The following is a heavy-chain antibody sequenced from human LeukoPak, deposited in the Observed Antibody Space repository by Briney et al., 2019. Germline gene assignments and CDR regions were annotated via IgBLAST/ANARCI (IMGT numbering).Heavy chain of an antibody. Sequence: GGSLRLSCAASGYTFSTYWMHWVRQAPGKGLVWVSRINEDGSSTSYAESVRGRFTISRDNAKNTLYLQMNSLRAEDTAVYYCTRDTSGARDSWGQGTLVTVSS. CDR1: GYTFSTYW. J-gene: IGHJ4*02. CDR2: INEDGSST. D-gene: IGHD4-17*01. V-gene: IGHV3-74*01. CDR3: TRDTSGARDS.